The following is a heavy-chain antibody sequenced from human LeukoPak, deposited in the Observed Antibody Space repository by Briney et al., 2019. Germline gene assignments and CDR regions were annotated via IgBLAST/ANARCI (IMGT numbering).Heavy chain of an antibody. CDR2: MNSSSSYI. CDR1: GFTFSSYS. Sequence: GRSLSLSCAASGFTFSSYSMNWVRQAQGTGLGRVSSMNSSSSYIYYADSVKGRFTISRDNAKNSLYLQMNSLRAEDTAVYYCARAGAVAGTANDLWGQGNLVTVSS. J-gene: IGHJ5*02. V-gene: IGHV3-21*01. CDR3: ARAGAVAGTANDL. D-gene: IGHD6-19*01.